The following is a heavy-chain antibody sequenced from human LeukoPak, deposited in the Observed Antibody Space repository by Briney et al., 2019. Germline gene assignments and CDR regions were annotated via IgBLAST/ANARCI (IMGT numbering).Heavy chain of an antibody. CDR1: GDSITGYY. Sequence: SETLSLTCSVSGDSITGYYWSWIRQPPGKGLEWIGEINRSGSTNYNPSLKSRVTISVDTSKNQFSLKLSSVTAADTAVYYCARRGIAALGYWGQGTLVTVSS. CDR3: ARRGIAALGY. V-gene: IGHV4-34*01. D-gene: IGHD6-25*01. CDR2: INRSGST. J-gene: IGHJ4*02.